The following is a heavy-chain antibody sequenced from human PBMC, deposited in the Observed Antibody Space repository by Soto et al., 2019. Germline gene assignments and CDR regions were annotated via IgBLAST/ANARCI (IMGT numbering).Heavy chain of an antibody. CDR1: GFTFSSYA. D-gene: IGHD3-16*01. CDR3: AGAYEGDYFVY. V-gene: IGHV3-30-3*01. J-gene: IGHJ4*02. Sequence: QVQLVESGGGVVQPGRSLRLSCAASGFTFSSYAMHWVSQAPGKGLEWVAVISYDGSNKYYADSVKGRFTISRDNSKNTLYLQMNSLRAEDTAVYYCAGAYEGDYFVYWGQGTLVTVSS. CDR2: ISYDGSNK.